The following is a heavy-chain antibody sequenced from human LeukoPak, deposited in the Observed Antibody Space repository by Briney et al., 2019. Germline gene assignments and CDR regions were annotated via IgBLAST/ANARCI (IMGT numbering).Heavy chain of an antibody. J-gene: IGHJ6*02. CDR3: ARDIPNLYSSGVQV. Sequence: GGSLRLSCVASGFTFSSYGMHWVRQAPGKGLEWVAVISYDGSNKYYADSVKGRFTISRDNSKNTLYLQMNSLRAEDTAVYYCARDIPNLYSSGVQVWGQGTTVTVSS. CDR1: GFTFSSYG. CDR2: ISYDGSNK. V-gene: IGHV3-30*03. D-gene: IGHD6-19*01.